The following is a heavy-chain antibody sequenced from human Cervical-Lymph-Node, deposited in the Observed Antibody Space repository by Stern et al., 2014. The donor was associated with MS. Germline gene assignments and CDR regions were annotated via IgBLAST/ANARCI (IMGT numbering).Heavy chain of an antibody. Sequence: EVQLVESGAEVKRPGESLKISCKGSGYTFARYWIAWVRQMPGKGLDWMGVVYPDDSDSRYSPSLQGQVTISADKSIRPAYLQWSSLKASDTAMYYCARVRCSDGGCYSLDAFDVWGQGTVVTVSS. J-gene: IGHJ3*01. D-gene: IGHD2-15*01. CDR1: GYTFARYW. CDR2: VYPDDSDS. V-gene: IGHV5-51*03. CDR3: ARVRCSDGGCYSLDAFDV.